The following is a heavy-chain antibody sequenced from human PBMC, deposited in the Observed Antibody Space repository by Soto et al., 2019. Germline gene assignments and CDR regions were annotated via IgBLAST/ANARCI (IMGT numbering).Heavy chain of an antibody. CDR3: ARDPHYDILTGYSPGDY. Sequence: QVQLVQSGAEVKKPGASVKVSCKASGYTFTSYYMHWVRQAPGQGLEWMGIINPSGGSTSYAQKFQGRVTMTRXXSXSXXYMELSSLRSEDTAVYYCARDPHYDILTGYSPGDYWGQGTLVTVSS. V-gene: IGHV1-46*03. CDR1: GYTFTSYY. D-gene: IGHD3-9*01. J-gene: IGHJ4*02. CDR2: INPSGGST.